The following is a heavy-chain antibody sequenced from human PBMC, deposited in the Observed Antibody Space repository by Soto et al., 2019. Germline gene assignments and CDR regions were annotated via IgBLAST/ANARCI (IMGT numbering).Heavy chain of an antibody. CDR2: ISSSGSTI. CDR1: GFTVSSYE. CDR3: ASVSSSWYFSDY. J-gene: IGHJ4*02. Sequence: PWCSLRLSCAASGFTVSSYEMDWVRQAPGKGLEWVSYISSSGSTIYYADSVKGRFTISRDNAKNSLYLQMNSLRAEDTAVYYCASVSSSWYFSDYWGQGTLVTVS. D-gene: IGHD6-13*01. V-gene: IGHV3-48*03.